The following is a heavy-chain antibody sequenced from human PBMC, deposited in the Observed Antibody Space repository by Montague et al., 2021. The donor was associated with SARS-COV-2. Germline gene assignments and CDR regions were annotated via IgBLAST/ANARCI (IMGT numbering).Heavy chain of an antibody. V-gene: IGHV4-39*01. J-gene: IGHJ6*02. CDR1: GGSITSSDYY. CDR2: IYYSGNT. Sequence: SETLSLTCTVSGGSITSSDYYWSWIRQSPGKGLEWIGTIYYSGNTYSNPSLKSRLTISMDTSKSQVSLKINSATAADTAVYFCASLGSPAYYGGDCYLRDYGTDVWGQGTRVTVSS. CDR3: ASLGSPAYYGGDCYLRDYGTDV. D-gene: IGHD2-21*02.